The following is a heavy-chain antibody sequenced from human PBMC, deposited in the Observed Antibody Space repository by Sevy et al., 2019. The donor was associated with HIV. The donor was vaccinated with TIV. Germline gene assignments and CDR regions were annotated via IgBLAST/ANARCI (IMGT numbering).Heavy chain of an antibody. CDR1: GFTFDDYA. D-gene: IGHD6-6*01. CDR2: ISWNSGSI. V-gene: IGHV3-9*01. CDR3: AKDLTGRYSSSSGDFDY. Sequence: GGSLRLSCAASGFTFDDYAMHWVRQAPGKGLEWVSGISWNSGSIGYADSVKGRFTISRDNSKNTLYLQMNSLRAEDTAVYYCAKDLTGRYSSSSGDFDYWGQGTLVTVSS. J-gene: IGHJ4*02.